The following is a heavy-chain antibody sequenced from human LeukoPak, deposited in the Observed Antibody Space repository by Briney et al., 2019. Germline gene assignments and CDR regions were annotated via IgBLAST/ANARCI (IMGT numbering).Heavy chain of an antibody. CDR2: INPNSGGT. D-gene: IGHD3-22*01. Sequence: GASVKVSCKASGYTFTGYYMHWVRQAPGQGLEWMGWINPNSGGTNYAQKFQGRVTMTRDTSISTAYMELSRLRSDDTAVYYCARPYDSSGYSLPDYWGQGTLVTVSS. CDR3: ARPYDSSGYSLPDY. CDR1: GYTFTGYY. J-gene: IGHJ4*02. V-gene: IGHV1-2*02.